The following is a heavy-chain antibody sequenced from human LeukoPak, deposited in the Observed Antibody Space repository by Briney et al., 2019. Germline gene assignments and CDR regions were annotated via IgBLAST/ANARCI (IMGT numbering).Heavy chain of an antibody. D-gene: IGHD3-9*01. Sequence: PGGSLRLSCAASGFTFSSYWMSWVRQAPGKGLEWVANIKQDGSEKYYVDSVKGRFTISRDNAKNSLYLQMNSLRAEDTAVYYCARVNLYYDILTGAPHFDYWGQGTLVTVSS. V-gene: IGHV3-7*01. CDR2: IKQDGSEK. J-gene: IGHJ4*02. CDR3: ARVNLYYDILTGAPHFDY. CDR1: GFTFSSYW.